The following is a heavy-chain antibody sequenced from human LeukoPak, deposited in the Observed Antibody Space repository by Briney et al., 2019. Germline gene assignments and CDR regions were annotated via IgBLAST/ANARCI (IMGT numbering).Heavy chain of an antibody. J-gene: IGHJ4*02. Sequence: KASQTLSLTCAISGDSVSSNSEAWNWIRQSPSRGLEWLGRTYYRSKWYNDYAVSVKSRITIFPDTSKNQFSLQLNSVTPEDTAVYYCARSSQYYLDYWGQGTLVTVSS. CDR2: TYYRSKWYN. CDR1: GDSVSSNSEA. CDR3: ARSSQYYLDY. V-gene: IGHV6-1*01.